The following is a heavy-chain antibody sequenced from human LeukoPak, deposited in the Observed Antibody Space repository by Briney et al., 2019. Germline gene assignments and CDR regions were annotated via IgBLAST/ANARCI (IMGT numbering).Heavy chain of an antibody. V-gene: IGHV4-61*08. J-gene: IGHJ4*02. CDR2: IYYSGST. CDR3: ARAHDSSLLFDY. Sequence: SQTLSLTCTVSGGSISSGGYYWSWIRQHPGKGLEWIGYIYYSGSTNYNPSLKSRVTISVDTSKNQFSLKLSSVTAADTAVYYCARAHDSSLLFDYWGQGTLVTVSS. CDR1: GGSISSGGYY. D-gene: IGHD3-3*01.